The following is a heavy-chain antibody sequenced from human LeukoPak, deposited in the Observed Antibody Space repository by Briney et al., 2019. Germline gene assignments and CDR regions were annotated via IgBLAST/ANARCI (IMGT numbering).Heavy chain of an antibody. J-gene: IGHJ3*02. D-gene: IGHD2-2*02. V-gene: IGHV4-38-2*02. CDR1: GYSITSGYY. CDR3: ARHSRRCSSTTCYTGAFDI. CDR2: VYHSGDT. Sequence: PSETLSLACTISGYSITSGYYWGWIRQPPGKGLECIGSVYHSGDTYYNPSLKSRVTISVDTSENQFSLKLTSVTAADTALYFCARHSRRCSSTTCYTGAFDIWGPGTVVTVSS.